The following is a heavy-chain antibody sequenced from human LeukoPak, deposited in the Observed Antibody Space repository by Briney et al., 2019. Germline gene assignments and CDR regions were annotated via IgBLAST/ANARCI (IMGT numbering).Heavy chain of an antibody. Sequence: PGGSLRLSCAASGFTFSSNWMHWVRQAPGKGLVWVSRINEDGSTTNYADSVKGRSTIFRDNSKNTMYLRMNSLRAEDTAIYYCTRIKYSTSWSGDYWGQGALVTVSS. CDR1: GFTFSSNW. J-gene: IGHJ4*02. CDR3: TRIKYSTSWSGDY. CDR2: INEDGSTT. V-gene: IGHV3-74*01. D-gene: IGHD6-13*01.